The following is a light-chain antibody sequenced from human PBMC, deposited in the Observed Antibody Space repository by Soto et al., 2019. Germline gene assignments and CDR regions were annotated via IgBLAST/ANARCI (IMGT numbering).Light chain of an antibody. CDR2: GAS. V-gene: IGKV3-15*01. CDR1: QNVNTN. CDR3: QQYNNWPLT. J-gene: IGKJ4*01. Sequence: EVVMTQSPATLSVSPGDRATLSCRASQNVNTNLAWYQQQPGQAPRLLIFGASTWATGIPARFSGSGSGTEFTLTISSLQPEDFAVYCCQQYNNWPLTFGGGTKVEIK.